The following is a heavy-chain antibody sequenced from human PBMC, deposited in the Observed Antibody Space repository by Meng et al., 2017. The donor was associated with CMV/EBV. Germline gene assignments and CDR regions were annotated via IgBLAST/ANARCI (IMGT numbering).Heavy chain of an antibody. J-gene: IGHJ6*02. D-gene: IGHD6-6*01. CDR1: GGTFSSYA. Sequence: SVKVSCKASGGTFSSYAISWVRQAPGQGLEWMEGIIPIFGTANYAQKFQGRVTITTDESTSTAYMELSSLRSEDTAVYYCARVNSSSFGYYYYGMDVWGQGTTVTVSS. CDR3: ARVNSSSFGYYYYGMDV. CDR2: IIPIFGTA. V-gene: IGHV1-69*05.